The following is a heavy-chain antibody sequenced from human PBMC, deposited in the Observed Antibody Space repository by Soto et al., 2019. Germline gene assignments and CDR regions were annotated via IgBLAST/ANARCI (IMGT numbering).Heavy chain of an antibody. CDR1: GFTFSSYW. J-gene: IGHJ4*02. CDR2: IKQDGSEK. CDR3: AKDKDSAAGRGYFDY. V-gene: IGHV3-7*03. Sequence: GGSLRLSCAASGFTFSSYWMIWVRQAPGKGLEWVANIKQDGSEKYYVDSVKGRFTISRDNAKNSLYLQMNSLATEDTALYYCAKDKDSAAGRGYFDYWGQGILVTVSS. D-gene: IGHD6-13*01.